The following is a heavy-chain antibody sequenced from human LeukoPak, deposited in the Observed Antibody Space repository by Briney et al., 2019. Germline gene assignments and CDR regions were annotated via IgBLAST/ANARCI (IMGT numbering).Heavy chain of an antibody. CDR1: GFTFSSYA. Sequence: PGGSLRLSCAASGFTFSSYAMSWVRQAPGKGLEWVAAISGSGGSTYYADSVKGRFTSSRDNFKNTLYLQMNSLRAEDTAVYYCARDPSIAVAGGDYWGQGTLVTVSS. CDR3: ARDPSIAVAGGDY. D-gene: IGHD6-19*01. CDR2: ISGSGGST. V-gene: IGHV3-23*01. J-gene: IGHJ4*02.